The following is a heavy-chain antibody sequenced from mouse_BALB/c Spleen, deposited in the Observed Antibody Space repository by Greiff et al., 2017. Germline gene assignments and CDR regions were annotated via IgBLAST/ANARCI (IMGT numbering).Heavy chain of an antibody. D-gene: IGHD2-1*01. J-gene: IGHJ4*01. Sequence: VQLQHSGPELVKPGASVKVSCKASGYAFTSYNMYWVKQSHGKSLEWIGYIDPYNGGTSYNQKFKGKATLTVDKSSSTAYMHLNSLTSEDSAVYYCARSGGNYVEAMDYWGQGTSVTVSS. CDR3: ARSGGNYVEAMDY. V-gene: IGHV1S135*01. CDR2: IDPYNGGT. CDR1: GYAFTSYN.